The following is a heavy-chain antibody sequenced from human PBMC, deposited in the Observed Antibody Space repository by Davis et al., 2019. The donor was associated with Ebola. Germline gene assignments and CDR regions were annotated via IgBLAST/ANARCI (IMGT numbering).Heavy chain of an antibody. Sequence: PAGSLSLSCAVSGFTFTTYSMNWVRQAPGKGLEWVSYISDRGTTIFYADSVKGRFTISRDNAKDSVYLQMNSLRDEDTAVYYCARDLWFGDGGQGTLVTVAS. CDR1: GFTFTTYS. CDR3: ARDLWFGD. CDR2: ISDRGTTI. V-gene: IGHV3-48*02. J-gene: IGHJ4*02. D-gene: IGHD3-10*01.